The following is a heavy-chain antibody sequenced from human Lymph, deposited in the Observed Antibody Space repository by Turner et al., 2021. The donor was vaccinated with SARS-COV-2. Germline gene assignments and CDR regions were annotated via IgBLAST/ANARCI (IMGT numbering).Heavy chain of an antibody. CDR3: ARGSRDCSSTSCYPFFDY. CDR1: GGTFSSYA. CDR2: IIPIVGTA. D-gene: IGHD2-2*01. J-gene: IGHJ4*02. V-gene: IGHV1-69*01. Sequence: QVQLVQSGAEVKKPGSSVKVSCKASGGTFSSYAISWVRQAPGQGLEWMGEIIPIVGTANYAQKFQGRVTITADAPTSTAHMELSSLRSEDTAVYYCARGSRDCSSTSCYPFFDYWGQGTLVTVSS.